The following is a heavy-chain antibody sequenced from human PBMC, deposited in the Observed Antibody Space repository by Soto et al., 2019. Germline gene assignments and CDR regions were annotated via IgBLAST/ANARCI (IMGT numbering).Heavy chain of an antibody. CDR3: AKSRAGQLVAIDY. D-gene: IGHD6-6*01. J-gene: IGHJ4*02. CDR1: GFTFSSYA. Sequence: GGSLRLSCAASGFTFSSYAMSWVRQAPGKGLEWVSAISGSGGSTYYADSVKGRFTISRDNSKNTLYLQMNSLRAEDTAVYYCAKSRAGQLVAIDYWGQVSLVTVSS. V-gene: IGHV3-23*01. CDR2: ISGSGGST.